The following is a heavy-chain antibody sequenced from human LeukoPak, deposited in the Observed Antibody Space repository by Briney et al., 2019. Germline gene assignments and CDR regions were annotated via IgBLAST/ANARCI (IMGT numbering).Heavy chain of an antibody. V-gene: IGHV3-23*01. CDR3: ARRAGAYSHPYDY. CDR1: GFTFSNFA. D-gene: IGHD4/OR15-4a*01. CDR2: IIGNGGKT. J-gene: IGHJ4*02. Sequence: GGSLRLSCATSGFTFSNFAMSWVRQAPGKGLEWVSTIIGNGGKTHYADSVKGRFTISRDNSKDTLYLQMNSLRAEDTAVYYCARRAGAYSHPYDYWGQGTLVTVSS.